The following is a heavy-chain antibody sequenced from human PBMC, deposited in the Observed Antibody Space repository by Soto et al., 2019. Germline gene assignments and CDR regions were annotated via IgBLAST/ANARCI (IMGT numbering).Heavy chain of an antibody. V-gene: IGHV3-23*01. CDR3: AKGNYGDYGGFDP. Sequence: EVQVLESGGDFIQPGGSLRLSCAASGFSFRTFAMTWVRQAPGKGLEWVSTIISTGISTYYADSVKGRFTISRANTKNTLYLQMNSLRAEDSAVDYCAKGNYGDYGGFDPWGQRTLVTVSS. CDR1: GFSFRTFA. J-gene: IGHJ5*02. CDR2: IISTGIST. D-gene: IGHD4-17*01.